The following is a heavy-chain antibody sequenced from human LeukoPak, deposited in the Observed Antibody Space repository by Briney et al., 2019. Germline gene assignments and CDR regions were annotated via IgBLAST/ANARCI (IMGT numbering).Heavy chain of an antibody. CDR3: ARDLWALPSIGPSWFDP. Sequence: GGSLRLSCAASGFTFSSYWMSWVRQAPGKGLEWVANIKQDGSEKYYVDSVKGRFTISRDNAKNSLYLQMNSLRAEDTAVYYCARDLWALPSIGPSWFDPWGQGTLVTVSS. CDR1: GFTFSSYW. J-gene: IGHJ5*02. D-gene: IGHD1-26*01. CDR2: IKQDGSEK. V-gene: IGHV3-7*01.